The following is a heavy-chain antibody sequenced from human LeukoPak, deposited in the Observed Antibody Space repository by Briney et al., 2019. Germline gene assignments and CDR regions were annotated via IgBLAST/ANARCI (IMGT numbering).Heavy chain of an antibody. V-gene: IGHV4-39*07. J-gene: IGHJ4*02. CDR3: ARGGGVATGY. CDR2: IYHSGST. D-gene: IGHD5-12*01. CDR1: GGSISSSSYY. Sequence: PSETLSLTCTVSGGSISSSSYYWGWIRQPPGKGLEWIGSIYHSGSTYYNPSLKSRVTISVDTSKNQFSLKLSSVTAADTAVYYCARGGGVATGYWGQGTLVTVSS.